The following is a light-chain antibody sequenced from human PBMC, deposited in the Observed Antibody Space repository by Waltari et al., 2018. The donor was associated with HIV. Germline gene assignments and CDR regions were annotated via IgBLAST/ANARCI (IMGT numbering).Light chain of an antibody. J-gene: IGKJ3*01. CDR2: SAY. CDR3: QQSYGSPFN. CDR1: QAISTY. Sequence: DIQMTQSPSSLSASLGDSVVITCRASQAISTYLNWYQQKPGKVPVLLVYSAYTLQPGAPARFRGAGSGRDFSLSISGLQTEDFATYFCQQSYGSPFNFGPGT. V-gene: IGKV1-39*01.